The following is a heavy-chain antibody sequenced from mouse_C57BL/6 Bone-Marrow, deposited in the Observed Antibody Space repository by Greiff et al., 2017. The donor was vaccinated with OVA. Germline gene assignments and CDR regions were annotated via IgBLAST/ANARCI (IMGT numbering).Heavy chain of an antibody. CDR2: IYPRSGNT. CDR3: ARLGDYDAWFAY. J-gene: IGHJ3*01. D-gene: IGHD2-4*01. V-gene: IGHV1-81*01. CDR1: GYTITSYG. Sequence: QVQLKESGAELARPGASVKLSCKASGYTITSYGISWVKQRTGQGLEWIGEIYPRSGNTYYNEKFKGKATLTADKSSSTAYMELRSLTSEDSAVYFCARLGDYDAWFAYWGQGTLVTVSA.